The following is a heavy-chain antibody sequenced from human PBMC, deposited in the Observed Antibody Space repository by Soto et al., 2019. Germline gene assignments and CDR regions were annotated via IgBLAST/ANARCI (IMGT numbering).Heavy chain of an antibody. CDR3: AREVRGGRPNYNSYYGMDV. D-gene: IGHD3-10*01. CDR2: IWSDGSHE. V-gene: IGHV3-33*01. Sequence: QVQLVESGGGVVQPGRSLRLSCVASGFTFSNYGMHWVRQAPGRGLEWVAAIWSDGSHEHYVDIVKGRFTISRDNSKKMLYLQMNSLRAEDTAVYYCAREVRGGRPNYNSYYGMDVWGQGPTVTVSS. CDR1: GFTFSNYG. J-gene: IGHJ6*02.